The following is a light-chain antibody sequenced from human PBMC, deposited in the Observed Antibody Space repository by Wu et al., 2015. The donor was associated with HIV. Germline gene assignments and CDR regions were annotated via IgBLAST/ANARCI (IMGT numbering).Light chain of an antibody. CDR2: GAS. Sequence: EIVLTQSPGTLSLSPGERATLSCRASQSVSSSYLVWYQQKPGQPPRLLIFGASSRATGIPNRFSGSGSGTDFTLTISRLEPEDFAVYYCQQYNSSQTFGQGTKVEIK. J-gene: IGKJ1*01. V-gene: IGKV3-20*01. CDR3: QQYNSSQT. CDR1: QSVSSSY.